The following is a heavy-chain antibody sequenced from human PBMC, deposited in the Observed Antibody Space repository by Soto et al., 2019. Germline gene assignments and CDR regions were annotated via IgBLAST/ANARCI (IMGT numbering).Heavy chain of an antibody. V-gene: IGHV3-15*01. D-gene: IGHD3-22*01. J-gene: IGHJ4*02. CDR2: IKSKTDGGTT. CDR1: GFTFSNAW. CDR3: TTDLRYYDSSVRVYFDY. Sequence: GGSLRLSCAASGFTFSNAWMSWVRQAPGKGLEWVGRIKSKTDGGTTDYAAPVKGRFTISRDDSKNTLYLQMNSLKTEDTAVYYCTTDLRYYDSSVRVYFDYWGQGTLVTVSS.